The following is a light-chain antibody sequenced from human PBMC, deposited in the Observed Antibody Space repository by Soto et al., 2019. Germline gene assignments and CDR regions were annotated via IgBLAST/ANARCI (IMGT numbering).Light chain of an antibody. Sequence: QSVPTQPASVSGSPGQSITISCTGTSSDVGGYNYVSWYQQHPGKAPKLMIYEVSNRPSGVSNRFSGSKSGNTASLTISGLQAEDEADYYCSSYTSISTHVVFGGGTKLTVL. CDR1: SSDVGGYNY. CDR3: SSYTSISTHVV. CDR2: EVS. J-gene: IGLJ2*01. V-gene: IGLV2-14*01.